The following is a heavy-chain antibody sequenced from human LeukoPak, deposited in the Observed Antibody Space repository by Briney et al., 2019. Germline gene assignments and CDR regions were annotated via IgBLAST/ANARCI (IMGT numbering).Heavy chain of an antibody. V-gene: IGHV4-59*08. Sequence: SETLSHTCTVSGGSISSYYWSWIRQPPGKGLEWIGYIYYSGSTNYNPSLKSRVTISVDTSKNQFSLKLSSVTAADTAVYYCARVGLTNYGYYYGMDVWGQGTTVTVSS. CDR1: GGSISSYY. J-gene: IGHJ6*02. D-gene: IGHD4-17*01. CDR2: IYYSGST. CDR3: ARVGLTNYGYYYGMDV.